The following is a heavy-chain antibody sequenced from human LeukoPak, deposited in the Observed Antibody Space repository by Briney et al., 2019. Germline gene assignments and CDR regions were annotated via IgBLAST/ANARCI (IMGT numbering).Heavy chain of an antibody. CDR3: ARASSWYSRDQSNWFDP. CDR1: GYRFTSYG. D-gene: IGHD6-13*01. Sequence: ASVKVSCKASGYRFTSYGIFWVRQAPGQGLEWMGWISAYNGNTNYAQKLQGRVTMTRDTSTSTAYMELRSLRSDDTAVYYCARASSWYSRDQSNWFDPWGQGTLVTVSS. J-gene: IGHJ5*02. CDR2: ISAYNGNT. V-gene: IGHV1-18*01.